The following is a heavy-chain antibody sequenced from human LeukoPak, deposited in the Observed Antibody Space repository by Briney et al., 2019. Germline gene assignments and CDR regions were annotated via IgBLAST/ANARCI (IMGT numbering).Heavy chain of an antibody. CDR1: GFTFSSYA. J-gene: IGHJ4*02. CDR3: AKFSSGVWSGSSLDY. CDR2: ISGGGGSA. D-gene: IGHD3-3*01. Sequence: GGSLRLSCAASGFTFSSYAMSWVRQAPGKGLEWVSAISGGGGSAYYADSVKGRFTISRDNSMNTLYLQMNSLRAEDTAVYYCAKFSSGVWSGSSLDYWGQGTLVTVSS. V-gene: IGHV3-23*01.